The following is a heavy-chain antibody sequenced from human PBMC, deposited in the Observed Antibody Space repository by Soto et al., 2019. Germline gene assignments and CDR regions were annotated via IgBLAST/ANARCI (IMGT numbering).Heavy chain of an antibody. J-gene: IGHJ4*02. Sequence: GGSLRLSCAASGFTFSSYGMHWVRQAPGKGLEWVAVIWYDGSNKYYADSVKGRFTISRDNSKNTLYLQMNSLRAEDTAVYYCARGQLGESFDYWGQGTLVTVSS. V-gene: IGHV3-33*01. CDR2: IWYDGSNK. CDR3: ARGQLGESFDY. CDR1: GFTFSSYG. D-gene: IGHD1-1*01.